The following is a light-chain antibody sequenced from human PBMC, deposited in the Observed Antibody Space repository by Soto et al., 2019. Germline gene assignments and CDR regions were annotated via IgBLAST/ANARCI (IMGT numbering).Light chain of an antibody. J-gene: IGLJ2*01. V-gene: IGLV2-14*01. CDR3: SFFVV. CDR2: DVS. CDR1: SSDVGGYNY. Sequence: QSALTQPASVSGSPGQSITISCTGTSSDVGGYNYVSWYQQHPGKAPKLMIYDVSNRPSGVSNRFSGSKSGNTASLTISGLQAEDEADYDCSFFVVFGGGTKLTVL.